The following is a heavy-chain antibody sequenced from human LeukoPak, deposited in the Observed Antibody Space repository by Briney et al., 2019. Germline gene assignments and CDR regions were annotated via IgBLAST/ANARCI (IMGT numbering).Heavy chain of an antibody. V-gene: IGHV3-23*01. CDR1: GFTFSSYA. J-gene: IGHJ4*02. CDR2: ISGSGGST. CDR3: AKDPGYYDSSGYYFHTPFDY. Sequence: SGGSLRLSCAASGFTFSSYAMSWVRQAPGKGLEWVSAISGSGGSTYYADSVKGRFTISRDNSKNTLYLQMNSLRAEDTAVYYCAKDPGYYDSSGYYFHTPFDYWGQGTLVTVSS. D-gene: IGHD3-22*01.